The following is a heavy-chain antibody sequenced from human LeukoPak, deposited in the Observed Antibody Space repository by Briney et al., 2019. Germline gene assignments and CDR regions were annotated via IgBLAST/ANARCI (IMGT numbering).Heavy chain of an antibody. D-gene: IGHD3-22*01. CDR3: AKTRSGYNFDY. J-gene: IGHJ4*02. Sequence: GGSLRLSCAASGFTFDDYAMHRVRQAPGKGLEWVSGISWNSGSIGYADSVKGRFTISRDNAKNSLYLQMNSLRAEDTALYYCAKTRSGYNFDYWGQGTLVTVSS. V-gene: IGHV3-9*01. CDR2: ISWNSGSI. CDR1: GFTFDDYA.